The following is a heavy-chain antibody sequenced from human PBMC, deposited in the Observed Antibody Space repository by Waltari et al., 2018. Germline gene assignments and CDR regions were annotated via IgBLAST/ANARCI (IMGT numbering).Heavy chain of an antibody. J-gene: IGHJ4*02. D-gene: IGHD3-3*01. CDR3: ACPVSVGGQY. CDR2: IYSGGRI. CDR1: GFTVSSNY. V-gene: IGHV3-53*01. Sequence: EVQLVESGGGLIQPGGSLRLSCPASGFTVSSNYMSWVRQAPGTGLYWGSVIYSGGRIYAAESTKGRFTISRDKSKNTLYRQMNSRRAEDTAVYYCACPVSVGGQYWGQGTLVTVSS.